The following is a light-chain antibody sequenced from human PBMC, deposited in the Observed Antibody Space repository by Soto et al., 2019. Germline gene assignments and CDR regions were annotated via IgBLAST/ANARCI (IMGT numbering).Light chain of an antibody. V-gene: IGLV2-23*01. CDR1: SSAVGSYRL. CDR2: EGN. Sequence: QAVLTQPSSVSGSPGESIAIFCTGSSSAVGSYRLVSWYQCHPGKVPKLIIYEGNKRPSGVSNRFSGSEPGNTASLTISGLQAEDEADYYCCSSAPSRTVVFGTGTKVTVL. J-gene: IGLJ1*01. CDR3: CSSAPSRTVV.